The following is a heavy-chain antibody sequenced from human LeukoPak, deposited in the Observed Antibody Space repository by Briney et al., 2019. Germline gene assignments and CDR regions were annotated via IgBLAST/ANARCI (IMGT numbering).Heavy chain of an antibody. V-gene: IGHV4-30-4*01. CDR2: IYYSGST. CDR3: ARPLTRGGSYYV. Sequence: SETLSLTCTVSGGSISSGDYYWSWIRQPPGKGLEWIGYIYYSGSTYYNPSLKSRVTISVDTSKNQLSLRLNSVTAADTAIYYCARPLTRGGSYYVWGQGTLVTVSS. J-gene: IGHJ4*02. CDR1: GGSISSGDYY. D-gene: IGHD1-26*01.